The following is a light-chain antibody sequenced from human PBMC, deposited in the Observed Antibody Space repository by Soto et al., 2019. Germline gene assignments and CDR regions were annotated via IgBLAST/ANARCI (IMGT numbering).Light chain of an antibody. Sequence: DIQMTQFPSTLSASVGDRVSITCRASQSISNVLAWYQQKPGKAPQRLIYQASTLESGGPSRFSGSGSGTEFTLTISSLQSDDFAPYHCQRHNNLWTVGQGTKVEI. CDR2: QAS. V-gene: IGKV1-5*03. J-gene: IGKJ1*01. CDR3: QRHNNLWT. CDR1: QSISNV.